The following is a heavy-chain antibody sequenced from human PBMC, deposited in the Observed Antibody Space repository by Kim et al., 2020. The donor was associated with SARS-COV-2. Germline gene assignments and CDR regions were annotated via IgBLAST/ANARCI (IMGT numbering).Heavy chain of an antibody. J-gene: IGHJ4*02. D-gene: IGHD2-2*01. CDR3: ARHGKYCSSTSCSFDY. V-gene: IGHV4-39*01. Sequence: SLKSRVTIAVDTSKNQFSLKLSSVTAADTAVYYCARHGKYCSSTSCSFDYWGQGTLVTVSS.